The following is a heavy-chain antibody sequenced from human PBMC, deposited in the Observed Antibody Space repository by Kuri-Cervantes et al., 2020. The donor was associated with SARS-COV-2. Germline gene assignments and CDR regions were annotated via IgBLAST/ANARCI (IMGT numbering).Heavy chain of an antibody. CDR1: GGSISSSSYY. V-gene: IGHV4-39*01. CDR3: ARQQNDYGDGWFDP. CDR2: IYYSGST. Sequence: SETLSLTCTVSGGSISSSSYYWGWIRQPPGKGLEWIGSIYYSGSTYYNPSLKSRVTISVDTSKNQFSLKLSSVTAADTAVYYCARQQNDYGDGWFDPWGQGTLVT. J-gene: IGHJ5*02. D-gene: IGHD4-17*01.